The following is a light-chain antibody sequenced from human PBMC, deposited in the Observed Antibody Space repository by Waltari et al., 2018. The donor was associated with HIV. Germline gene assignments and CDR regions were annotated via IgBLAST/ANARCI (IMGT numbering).Light chain of an antibody. J-gene: IGLJ1*01. CDR2: GHP. CDR1: ISNIGAGYE. CDR3: QYPDGSLGGYV. V-gene: IGLV1-40*01. Sequence: SVLTQPPSGSGARGQRVASYCTGTISNIGAGYEVHWYQQLPGPAPKLLICGHPNRPHAVPSRFSGSTSVATASPASTGLQAEVDAVYHCQYPDGSLGGYVFGSGTTVTF.